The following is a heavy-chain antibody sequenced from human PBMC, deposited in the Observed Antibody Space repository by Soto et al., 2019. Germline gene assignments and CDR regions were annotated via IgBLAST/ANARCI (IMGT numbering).Heavy chain of an antibody. Sequence: PGGSLRLSCGASGFTFSNYYMSWIRQAPGKGLERVSYISSTGRTIYYADSVKGRFTVSRDNAQNSLSLKLNSLSVEDTAVYYCARSYSSGWEFDYWGQGTQVTVSS. CDR3: ARSYSSGWEFDY. CDR2: ISSTGRTI. D-gene: IGHD6-19*01. V-gene: IGHV3-11*01. CDR1: GFTFSNYY. J-gene: IGHJ4*02.